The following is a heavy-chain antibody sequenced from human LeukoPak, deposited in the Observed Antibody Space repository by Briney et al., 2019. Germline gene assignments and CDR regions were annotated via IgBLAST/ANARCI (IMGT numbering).Heavy chain of an antibody. Sequence: SETLTLTCSVSGRAMNNDYWHWIRQPAGKGLEWIGRIYSSGNTNYNPSLESRVTMSVDTSKNQFSLKLNSVTAADTAMYYCARDLRKWSGKNNWFDPWGQGTLVTVSS. CDR1: GRAMNNDY. D-gene: IGHD3-3*01. CDR3: ARDLRKWSGKNNWFDP. V-gene: IGHV4-4*07. J-gene: IGHJ5*02. CDR2: IYSSGNT.